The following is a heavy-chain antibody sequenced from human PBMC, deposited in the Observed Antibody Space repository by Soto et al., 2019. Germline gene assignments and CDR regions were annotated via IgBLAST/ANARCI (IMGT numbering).Heavy chain of an antibody. CDR1: GYTYINHW. V-gene: IGHV5-51*01. CDR2: IHPSDSDT. Sequence: GESLKISCKASGYTYINHWIGWVRQMPGMGLEWVGLIHPSDSDTRYSPSLRGHVTISVDKSINTAYLQWSSLKASDTAMYYCTTRGAYLLESGRYSVCFWAQGT. CDR3: TTRGAYLLESGRYSVCF. D-gene: IGHD2-15*01. J-gene: IGHJ4*02.